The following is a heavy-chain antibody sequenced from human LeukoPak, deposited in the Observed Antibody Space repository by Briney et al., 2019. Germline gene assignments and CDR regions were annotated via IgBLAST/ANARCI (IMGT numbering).Heavy chain of an antibody. CDR3: ARIRYLGRSPYFDY. CDR2: IDWDDDK. CDR1: GFSLSTSGMC. V-gene: IGHV2-70*01. D-gene: IGHD3-16*02. Sequence: SGPTLVNPTQTLTLTCTFSGFSLSTSGMCVSWIRQPPGKALEWLALIDWDDDKYYSTSLKTRPTISKDTSKNQVVLTMTNMDPVDTATYYCARIRYLGRSPYFDYWGQGTLVTVSS. J-gene: IGHJ4*02.